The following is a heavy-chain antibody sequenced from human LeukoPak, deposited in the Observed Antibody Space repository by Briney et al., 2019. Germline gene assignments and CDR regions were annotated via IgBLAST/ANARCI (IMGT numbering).Heavy chain of an antibody. CDR2: ISPSADIK. Sequence: GWSLTLSCAASGFTFSNHGMNWVRQAAGKGLEWVSCISPSADIKYYVDSVKGRFTISRDNSKNMLYLEVISLTADDTDVYYCAKDDAWLRFGEWSQGTLVTVSS. J-gene: IGHJ4*02. CDR3: AKDDAWLRFGE. V-gene: IGHV3-23*01. D-gene: IGHD3-10*01. CDR1: GFTFSNHG.